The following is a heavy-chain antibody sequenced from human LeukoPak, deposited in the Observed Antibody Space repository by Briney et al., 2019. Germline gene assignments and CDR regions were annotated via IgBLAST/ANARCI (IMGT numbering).Heavy chain of an antibody. CDR2: IKPDGSDK. Sequence: GGSLRLSCVASGFSFSSYWMSWVRQAPGKGLEWVANIKPDGSDKDYVDSVKGRFTISRDNAKNSPYLQMNSLRAEDTAVYYCASQSYSLFDYWGQGTLVTVSS. CDR1: GFSFSSYW. J-gene: IGHJ4*02. V-gene: IGHV3-7*03. CDR3: ASQSYSLFDY. D-gene: IGHD2-2*02.